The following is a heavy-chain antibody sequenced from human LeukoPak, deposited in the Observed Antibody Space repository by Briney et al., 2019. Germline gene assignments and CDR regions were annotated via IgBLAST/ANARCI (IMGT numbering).Heavy chain of an antibody. V-gene: IGHV1-69*13. J-gene: IGHJ5*02. CDR1: GYTFTGYY. CDR2: IIPIFGTA. CDR3: ATVTPLSPWFDP. Sequence: ASVKVSCKASGYTFTGYYMHWVRQAPGQGLEWMGGIIPIFGTANYAQRFQGRVTITADESTSTAYMELSSLRSEDTAVYYCATVTPLSPWFDPWGQGTLVTVSS.